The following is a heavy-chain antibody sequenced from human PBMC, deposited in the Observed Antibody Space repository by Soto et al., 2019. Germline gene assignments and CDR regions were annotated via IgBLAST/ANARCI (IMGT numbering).Heavy chain of an antibody. V-gene: IGHV4-39*01. J-gene: IGHJ4*02. CDR1: GGPFSSSSYY. CDR2: IYYSGST. CDR3: ARHSSGWSRFDY. D-gene: IGHD6-19*01. Sequence: SETLSLTCTVSGGPFSSSSYYWGWIRQPPGKGLEWIGSIYYSGSTYYNPSLKSRVTISVDTSKNQFSLKLSSVTAADTAVYYCARHSSGWSRFDYWGQGTLVTVSS.